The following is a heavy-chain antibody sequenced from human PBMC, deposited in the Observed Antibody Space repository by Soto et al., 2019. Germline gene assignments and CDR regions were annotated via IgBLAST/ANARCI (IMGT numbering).Heavy chain of an antibody. CDR1: GGTFSSYA. Sequence: QVQLVQSGAEVKKPGSSVKVSCKASGGTFSSYAISWVRQAPGQGLEWMGGIIPIFGTANYAQKFQGRVTITADESTSTAYMELSSLSSEDTAVYYCARICRDGFRWLFDYWGQGTLVTVSS. D-gene: IGHD3-10*01. CDR3: ARICRDGFRWLFDY. V-gene: IGHV1-69*12. J-gene: IGHJ4*02. CDR2: IIPIFGTA.